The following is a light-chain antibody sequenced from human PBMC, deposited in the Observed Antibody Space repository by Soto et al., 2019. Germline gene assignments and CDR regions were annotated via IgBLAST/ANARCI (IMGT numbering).Light chain of an antibody. Sequence: QSALTQPPSVSASPGQSITISCTGTSSDVGGSNFVSWYQQHPGKPPKLIIYDVTTRPSGVSNRFSGSKSGSTASLIISGLQAEDEADYYCVSFTSSTTYVFGSGTKLTVL. J-gene: IGLJ1*01. CDR3: VSFTSSTTYV. CDR2: DVT. V-gene: IGLV2-14*03. CDR1: SSDVGGSNF.